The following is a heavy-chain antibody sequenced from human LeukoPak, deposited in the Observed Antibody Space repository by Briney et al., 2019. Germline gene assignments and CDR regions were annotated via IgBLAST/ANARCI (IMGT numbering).Heavy chain of an antibody. CDR2: ISGSGGST. CDR1: GFTFSSYA. D-gene: IGHD3-10*01. Sequence: GGSLRLSCAASGFTFSSYAMSWVRQAPGKGLEWVSGISGSGGSTYYADSVKGRFTISRDNSKNTLYLQMNSLRAEDTAVYYCAKDSGLLDYYGSGTPGAFDIWGQGTMVTVSS. V-gene: IGHV3-23*01. J-gene: IGHJ3*02. CDR3: AKDSGLLDYYGSGTPGAFDI.